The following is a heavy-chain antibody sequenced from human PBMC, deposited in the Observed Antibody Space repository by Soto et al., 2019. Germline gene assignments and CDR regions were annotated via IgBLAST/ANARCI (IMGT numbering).Heavy chain of an antibody. CDR2: IFWDDTE. V-gene: IGHV2-5*02. J-gene: IGHJ4*02. CDR3: EEARLGSACSGARCYYFGC. Sequence: QITLKESGPTLLKPTQTLTLTCTFSGFSLSTNGVGVGWIRQPPGNALEWLALIFWDDTERYTPSLQSRLTNTRDTSNDHVVLSMTNIDPVDTATYFCEEARLGSACSGARCYYFGCCGQGTLVTVSS. CDR1: GFSLSTNGVG. D-gene: IGHD2-15*01.